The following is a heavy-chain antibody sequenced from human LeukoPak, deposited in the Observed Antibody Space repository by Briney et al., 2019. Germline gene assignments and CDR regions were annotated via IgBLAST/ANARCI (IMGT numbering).Heavy chain of an antibody. Sequence: ASVKVSCKASGYTFTGYYMHWERQAPGQGLEWMGWINPNSGGTNYAQKFQGRVTMTRDTSISTAYMELSRLRSDDTAVYYCARQGAATFRWFDPWGQGTLVTVSS. D-gene: IGHD1-26*01. J-gene: IGHJ5*02. V-gene: IGHV1-2*02. CDR1: GYTFTGYY. CDR3: ARQGAATFRWFDP. CDR2: INPNSGGT.